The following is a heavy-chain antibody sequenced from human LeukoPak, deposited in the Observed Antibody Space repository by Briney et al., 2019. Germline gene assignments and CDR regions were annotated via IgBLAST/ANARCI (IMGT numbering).Heavy chain of an antibody. CDR3: ARATTVTTWAYSDY. CDR1: GFTFNSYA. V-gene: IGHV3-23*01. CDR2: ISGSGVGT. D-gene: IGHD4-17*01. Sequence: GGSLRLSCAASGFTFNSYAMSWVRQAPGKGLEWVSSISGSGVGTFYADSVRGRFTISRDNSKNTLYLQLNSLRAEDTAVYYCARATTVTTWAYSDYWGQGTLVTVSS. J-gene: IGHJ4*02.